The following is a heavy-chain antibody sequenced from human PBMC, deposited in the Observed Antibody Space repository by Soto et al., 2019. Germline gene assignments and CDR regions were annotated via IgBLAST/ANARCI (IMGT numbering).Heavy chain of an antibody. CDR3: ARDRCSGGSCYRTYAFDM. D-gene: IGHD2-15*01. V-gene: IGHV3-21*01. Sequence: EAQLVESGGGLVKPGGSLRVSCAASGFNLSIYTMNWVRQAPGKGLEWVSSIRGNNVYVYYADSVKGRFSISRNNAKNSLALQMNSLRAEDTALYYGARDRCSGGSCYRTYAFDMWGQGTLVTVS. J-gene: IGHJ3*02. CDR2: IRGNNVYV. CDR1: GFNLSIYT.